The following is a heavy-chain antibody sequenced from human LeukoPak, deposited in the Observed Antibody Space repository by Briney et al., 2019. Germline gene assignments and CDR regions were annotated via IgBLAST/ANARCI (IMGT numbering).Heavy chain of an antibody. V-gene: IGHV4-39*07. CDR2: IYYSGST. CDR1: GGSISSSSYY. J-gene: IGHJ6*03. Sequence: SETLSLTCTVSGGSISSSSYYWGWIRQPPGKGLEWIGSIYYSGSTYYNPSLKSRVTISVDTSKNQFSLKLSSVTAADTAVYYCARVSSNYYTYYMDVWGKGTPVTVSS. D-gene: IGHD5/OR15-5a*01. CDR3: ARVSSNYYTYYMDV.